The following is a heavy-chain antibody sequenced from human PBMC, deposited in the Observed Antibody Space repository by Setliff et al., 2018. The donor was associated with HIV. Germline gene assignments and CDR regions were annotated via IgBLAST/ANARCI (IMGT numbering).Heavy chain of an antibody. CDR2: INSDGTTT. Sequence: GGSLRLSCAASGFTFSTQWMHWVRQAPGKGLVWVSRINSDGTTTNYADSVKGRFTISRDNAKNTLYLQMNSLRVEDTAVYYCATAGGIYSSSVGLFDYWGQGTLVTVSS. D-gene: IGHD6-6*01. J-gene: IGHJ4*02. V-gene: IGHV3-74*01. CDR3: ATAGGIYSSSVGLFDY. CDR1: GFTFSTQW.